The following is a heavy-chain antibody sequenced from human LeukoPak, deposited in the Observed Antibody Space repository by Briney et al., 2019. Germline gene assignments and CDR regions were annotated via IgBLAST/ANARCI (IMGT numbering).Heavy chain of an antibody. J-gene: IGHJ4*02. CDR2: IYPGDSDT. D-gene: IGHD3-22*01. CDR3: ARYSSGSSQDY. Sequence: GESLQISCKGSGYRFTSYWIGWVRQMPGKGLEWMGIIYPGDSDTRYSPSSQGQVTISADKSISIAYLQWSSLKASDTAMYYCARYSSGSSQDYWGQGTLVTVSS. CDR1: GYRFTSYW. V-gene: IGHV5-51*01.